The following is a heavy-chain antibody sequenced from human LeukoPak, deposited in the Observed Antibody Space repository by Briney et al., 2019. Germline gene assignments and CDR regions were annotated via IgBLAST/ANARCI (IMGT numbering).Heavy chain of an antibody. D-gene: IGHD2-2*01. CDR2: INPSGGST. CDR1: GYTFTSYY. V-gene: IGHV1-46*01. Sequence: ASVKVSCKASGYTFTSYYMHWVRQAPGQGLEWMGIINPSGGSTSYAQKFQGRVTMTRDTSTSTVYMELSSLRSEDTAVYYCARGNIVVGRSSYYFDYRGQGTLVTVSS. J-gene: IGHJ4*02. CDR3: ARGNIVVGRSSYYFDY.